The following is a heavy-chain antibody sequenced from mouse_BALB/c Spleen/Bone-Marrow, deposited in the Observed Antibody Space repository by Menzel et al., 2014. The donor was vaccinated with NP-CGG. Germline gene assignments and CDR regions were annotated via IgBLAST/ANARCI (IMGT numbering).Heavy chain of an antibody. Sequence: VQGVESGPGLVAPSQSLSITCTVSGFSLTSYGVHWVRQPPGKGLEWLGVIWAGGSTDYNSALMSKLSISKDNSKSQVFLKMNSLQTDDTAMYYCARERPNYFDNWGQGTVLTVAS. J-gene: IGHJ2*01. CDR1: GFSLTSYG. CDR3: ARERPNYFDN. CDR2: IWAGGST. V-gene: IGHV2-9*02.